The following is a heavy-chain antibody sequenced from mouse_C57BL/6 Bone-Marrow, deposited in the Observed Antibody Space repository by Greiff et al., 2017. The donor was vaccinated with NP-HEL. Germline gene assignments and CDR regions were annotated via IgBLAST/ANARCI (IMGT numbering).Heavy chain of an antibody. CDR3: ARPYYGRDYAMDY. V-gene: IGHV5-12*01. CDR2: ISNGGGST. D-gene: IGHD1-1*01. Sequence: EVKLMESGGGLVQPGGSLKLSCAASGFTFSDYYMYWVRQTPEQRLEWVAYISNGGGSTYYPDTVKGRFTFSRDNAKNTLYLQMSRLKSEDTAMYYCARPYYGRDYAMDYWGQGTSVTVSS. CDR1: GFTFSDYY. J-gene: IGHJ4*01.